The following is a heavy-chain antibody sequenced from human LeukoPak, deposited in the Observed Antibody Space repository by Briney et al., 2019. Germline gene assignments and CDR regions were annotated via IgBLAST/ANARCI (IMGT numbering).Heavy chain of an antibody. CDR1: GDSISSGDYY. Sequence: PSQTLSLTCTVSGDSISSGDYYWSWIRQPPGKGLEWIGYIYYSGSTDYNSSLKSRLTISVDTSKNQFSLKLNSVTAADTAFYYCARGIAAAGTNWFDPWGQGTLVTVSS. V-gene: IGHV4-30-4*01. CDR2: IYYSGST. J-gene: IGHJ5*02. CDR3: ARGIAAAGTNWFDP. D-gene: IGHD6-13*01.